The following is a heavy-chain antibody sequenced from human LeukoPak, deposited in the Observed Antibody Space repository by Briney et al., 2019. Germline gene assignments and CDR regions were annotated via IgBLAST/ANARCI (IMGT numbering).Heavy chain of an antibody. CDR2: FDPEDGET. J-gene: IGHJ5*02. CDR3: ATHHNLAAAGSNWFDP. Sequence: ASVKVPCKVSGYTLTELSMHWVRQAPGKGREWMGGFDPEDGETIYAQKFQGRVTMTEDTSTDTAYMELSSLRSEDTAVYYCATHHNLAAAGSNWFDPWGQGTLVTVSS. CDR1: GYTLTELS. D-gene: IGHD6-13*01. V-gene: IGHV1-24*01.